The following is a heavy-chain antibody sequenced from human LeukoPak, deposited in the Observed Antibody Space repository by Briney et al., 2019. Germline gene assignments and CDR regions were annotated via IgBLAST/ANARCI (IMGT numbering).Heavy chain of an antibody. V-gene: IGHV3-23*01. CDR2: ISGSGGST. CDR1: GFTFSSYA. J-gene: IGHJ4*02. CDR3: ASGSGYHHPLYFDY. D-gene: IGHD3-10*01. Sequence: SGGALRLSCAASGFTFSSYAMSWVRQAPGKGLEWVSAISGSGGSTYYADSVKGRFTISRDNSKNTLYLQMNSLRAEDTAVYYCASGSGYHHPLYFDYWGQGTLVTVSS.